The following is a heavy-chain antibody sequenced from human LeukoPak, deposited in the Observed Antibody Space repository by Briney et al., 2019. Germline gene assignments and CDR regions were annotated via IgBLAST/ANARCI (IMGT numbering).Heavy chain of an antibody. CDR1: GYTFTGYY. Sequence: ASVKVSCKASGYTFTGYYMHWVRQAPGQGLEWMGIINPSGGSTSYAQKFQGRVTMTRDMSTSTVYMELSSLRSEDTAVYYCARENGGKMNFDYWGQGTLVTVSS. V-gene: IGHV1-46*01. J-gene: IGHJ4*02. CDR2: INPSGGST. D-gene: IGHD2-15*01. CDR3: ARENGGKMNFDY.